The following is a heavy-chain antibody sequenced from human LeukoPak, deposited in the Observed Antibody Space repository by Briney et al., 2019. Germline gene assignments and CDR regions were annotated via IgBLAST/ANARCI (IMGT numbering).Heavy chain of an antibody. CDR2: IIPIFGTA. Sequence: SVKVSCKASGGTFSSYAISWVRQAPGQGLEWMGGIIPIFGTANYAQKFQGRVTITADESTSTAYMELSSLRSDDTAVYYCARALDYYDSSGYYQHFDYWGQGTLVTVSS. CDR3: ARALDYYDSSGYYQHFDY. J-gene: IGHJ4*02. D-gene: IGHD3-22*01. V-gene: IGHV1-69*13. CDR1: GGTFSSYA.